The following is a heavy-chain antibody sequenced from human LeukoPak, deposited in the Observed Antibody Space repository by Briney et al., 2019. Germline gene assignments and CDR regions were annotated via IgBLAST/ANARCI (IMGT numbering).Heavy chain of an antibody. D-gene: IGHD6-19*01. J-gene: IGHJ3*02. Sequence: GGSLRLSRAASGSTVSIYSMSWVRQAPGKGMEWVSYISSSSSTIYYADSVKGRFTISRDNAKNSLYLQMSSLRAEDTAVYYCARDRSSGWFHHDAFDIWGQGTMVTVSS. CDR2: ISSSSSTI. CDR1: GSTVSIYS. CDR3: ARDRSSGWFHHDAFDI. V-gene: IGHV3-48*01.